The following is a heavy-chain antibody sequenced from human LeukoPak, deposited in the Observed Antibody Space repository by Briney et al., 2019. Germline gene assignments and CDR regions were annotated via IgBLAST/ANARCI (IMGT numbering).Heavy chain of an antibody. CDR3: ARCLWFGDDDAFDI. CDR1: GYTFTGYY. Sequence: ASVKVSCKASGYTFTGYYMHWVRQAPGQGLEWMGWVNPNSGGTNYAQKFQGRVTMTRDTSISTAYMELSRLRSDDTAVYYCARCLWFGDDDAFDIWGQGTMVTVSS. CDR2: VNPNSGGT. D-gene: IGHD3-10*01. J-gene: IGHJ3*02. V-gene: IGHV1-2*02.